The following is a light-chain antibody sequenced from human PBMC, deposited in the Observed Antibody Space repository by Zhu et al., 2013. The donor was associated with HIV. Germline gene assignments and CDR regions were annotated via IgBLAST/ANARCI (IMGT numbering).Light chain of an antibody. CDR1: ENIGNL. Sequence: TQSPATLSVSPGERATLSCRASENIGNLLGWYQQRPGQPPRLLISDTSNRATGVPDRFSGSGSGTDFTLSISRLESEDFAVYYCQQYGSSPLTFGGGTTVESK. CDR3: QQYGSSPLT. J-gene: IGKJ4*01. V-gene: IGKV3-20*01. CDR2: DTS.